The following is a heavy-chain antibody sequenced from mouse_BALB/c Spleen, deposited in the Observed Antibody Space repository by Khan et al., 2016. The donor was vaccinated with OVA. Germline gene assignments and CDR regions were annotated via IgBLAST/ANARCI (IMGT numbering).Heavy chain of an antibody. J-gene: IGHJ2*01. D-gene: IGHD1-3*01. V-gene: IGHV2-9*02. Sequence: QVQLKESGPGLVAPSQSLSITCTVSGFSLTSYGVHWVRQPPGKGLEWMGVIWAGGSTNYYSALMSRLSISKENSKSQAFLKKNSLQTDDTAIYYCGRLGDIGGQGTTLTVSS. CDR1: GFSLTSYG. CDR2: IWAGGST. CDR3: GRLGDI.